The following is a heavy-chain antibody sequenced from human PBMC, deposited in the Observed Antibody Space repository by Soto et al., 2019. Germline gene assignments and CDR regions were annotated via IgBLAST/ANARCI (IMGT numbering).Heavy chain of an antibody. CDR2: INAGNGNT. Sequence: QVQLVQSGAEVKKPGASVKVSCKASGYTFTAYAIHWVRQAPGHRLQWMGWINAGNGNTKYSQNFKGTVAITRDTSASTAYMELRSLTSADTAVYYCAKVRVRRVGDFFYGSGSDDFDYWGQGTLVTVSS. J-gene: IGHJ4*02. D-gene: IGHD3-10*01. V-gene: IGHV1-3*01. CDR3: AKVRVRRVGDFFYGSGSDDFDY. CDR1: GYTFTAYA.